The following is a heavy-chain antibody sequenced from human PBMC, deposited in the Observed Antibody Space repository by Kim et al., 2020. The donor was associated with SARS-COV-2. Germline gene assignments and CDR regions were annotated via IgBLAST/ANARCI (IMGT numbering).Heavy chain of an antibody. CDR3: AVYMTTAANNWLDP. J-gene: IGHJ5*02. V-gene: IGHV3-21*01. CDR1: GFTFSSYS. CDR2: ISSSSSYI. D-gene: IGHD4-4*01. Sequence: GGSLRLSCAASGFTFSSYSMNWVRQAPGKGLEWVSSISSSSSYIYYADSVKGRFTISRDNAKNSLYLQMNSLRAEDTAVYYCAVYMTTAANNWLDPWGQGTLVTVSS.